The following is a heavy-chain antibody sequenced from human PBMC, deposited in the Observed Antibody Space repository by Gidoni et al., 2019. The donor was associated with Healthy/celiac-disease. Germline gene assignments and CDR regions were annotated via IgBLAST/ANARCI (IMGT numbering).Heavy chain of an antibody. CDR2: IWYDGSYN. D-gene: IGHD1-7*01. CDR3: ARGGNWNYEEVFDY. V-gene: IGHV3-33*01. J-gene: IGHJ4*02. Sequence: QVPLVESAGGVVQPGRSRRPPCAASGFTSSGYGMHWLRQAPGKGLGWVAGIWYDGSYNYYADSVKGRFTVSRDNSKNTLYLQMNSLRAEDTAVYYCARGGNWNYEEVFDYWGQGTLVTVSS. CDR1: GFTSSGYG.